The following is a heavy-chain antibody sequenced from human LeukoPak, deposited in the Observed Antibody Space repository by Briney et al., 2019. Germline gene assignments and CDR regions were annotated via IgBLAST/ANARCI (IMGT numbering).Heavy chain of an antibody. J-gene: IGHJ5*02. CDR1: GGTFSSYA. CDR2: IIPIFGTA. Sequence: EASVKVSCTASGGTFSSYAISWVRQAPGQGLEWMGGIIPIFGTANYAQKFQGRVTITRDTSASTAYMELSSLRSEDTAVYYCARSANLFVFDPWGQGTLVTVSS. CDR3: ARSANLFVFDP. V-gene: IGHV1-69*05.